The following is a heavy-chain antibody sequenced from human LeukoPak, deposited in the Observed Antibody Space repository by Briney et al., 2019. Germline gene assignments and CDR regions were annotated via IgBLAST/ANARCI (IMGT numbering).Heavy chain of an antibody. CDR1: GGSISSSIW. CDR3: AKRSSLESVQLGFDC. CDR2: IYHGGTS. J-gene: IGHJ4*02. V-gene: IGHV4-4*02. D-gene: IGHD3-3*01. Sequence: PSETLSLTCAVSGGSISSSIWWSWVLQAPGKGLELIGQIYHGGTSNYNPSLKSRVTISLDKSKNQFSLKLTSVTAADTAVYYCAKRSSLESVQLGFDCWGQGILVTVSS.